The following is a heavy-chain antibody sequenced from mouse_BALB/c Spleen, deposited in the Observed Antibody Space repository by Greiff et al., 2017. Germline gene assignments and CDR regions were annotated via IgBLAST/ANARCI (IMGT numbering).Heavy chain of an antibody. CDR1: GFSLTSYG. D-gene: IGHD2-14*01. V-gene: IGHV2-9*02. CDR2: IWAGGST. CDR3: ATSHRFYAMDY. Sequence: VKLMESGPGLVAPSQSLSITCTVSGFSLTSYGVHWVRQPPGKGLEWLGVIWAGGSTNYNSALMSRLSISKDNSKSQVFLKMNSLQTDDTAMYYCATSHRFYAMDYWGQGTSVTVSS. J-gene: IGHJ4*01.